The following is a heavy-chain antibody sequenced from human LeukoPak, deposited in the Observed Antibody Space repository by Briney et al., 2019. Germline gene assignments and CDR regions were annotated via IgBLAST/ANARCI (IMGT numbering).Heavy chain of an antibody. Sequence: ASVKVSCKASGCTFISYGISWVRQAPGQGLEWMGWISAYNGNINYAQKLQGRVTMTTDTSTSTAYMELRSLRSDDTAVYYCARGDYDFWSGYYTGDAFDIWGQGTMVTVSS. V-gene: IGHV1-18*01. CDR1: GCTFISYG. J-gene: IGHJ3*02. CDR3: ARGDYDFWSGYYTGDAFDI. D-gene: IGHD3-3*01. CDR2: ISAYNGNI.